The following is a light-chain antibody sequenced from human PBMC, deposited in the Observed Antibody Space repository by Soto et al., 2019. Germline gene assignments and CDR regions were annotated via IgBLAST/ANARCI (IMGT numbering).Light chain of an antibody. J-gene: IGKJ1*01. CDR3: QQYHNWPPAT. V-gene: IGKV3-20*01. Sequence: EIVLTQSPGSLSLSPGERATLSCRAIQSVSSSYLAWYQQKPGQAPRLLIYGASSRATGIPDRFSGSGSGTDFTLTISSLEPEDFAVYFCQQYHNWPPATFGQGTKVDIK. CDR2: GAS. CDR1: QSVSSSY.